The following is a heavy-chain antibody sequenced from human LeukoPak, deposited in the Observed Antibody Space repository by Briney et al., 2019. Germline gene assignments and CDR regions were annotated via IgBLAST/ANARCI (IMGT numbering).Heavy chain of an antibody. V-gene: IGHV4-59*01. J-gene: IGHJ4*02. D-gene: IGHD5-12*01. CDR3: ARDQGYGGYAGYFDY. CDR1: GGSISSYY. CDR2: IYYSGST. Sequence: KPSETLSLTCTVSGGSISSYYWSWIRQPPGKGLEWIGYIYYSGSTNYNPSLKSRVTISVDTSKNQFSLKLSSVTAADTAVYYCARDQGYGGYAGYFDYWGQGTLVTVSS.